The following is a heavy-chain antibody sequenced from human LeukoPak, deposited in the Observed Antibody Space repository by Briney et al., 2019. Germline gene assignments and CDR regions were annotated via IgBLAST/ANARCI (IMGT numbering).Heavy chain of an antibody. D-gene: IGHD3-3*01. J-gene: IGHJ5*02. Sequence: PSETLSLTCAVSGYSISSGYYWGWIRQPPGKGLEWIGYIYYSGSTNYNPSLKSRVTISVDTSKNQFSLKLSSVTAADTAVYYCARDGGPWGQGTLVTVSS. CDR1: GYSISSGYY. CDR3: ARDGGP. V-gene: IGHV4-61*01. CDR2: IYYSGST.